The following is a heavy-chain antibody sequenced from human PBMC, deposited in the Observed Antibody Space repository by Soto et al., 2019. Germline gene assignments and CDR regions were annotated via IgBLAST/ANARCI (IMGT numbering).Heavy chain of an antibody. CDR1: GGTFISYT. Sequence: QVQLVQSGTEVKKPGSSVKVSCKASGGTFISYTFNWVRQAPGQGLEWMGEILPIFGTTNYAQKFQGRVAFTADAATATGYMELSSLRSEDTALYYCASRGGHDALDLWGLGTRIPVSS. CDR2: ILPIFGTT. D-gene: IGHD5-12*01. CDR3: ASRGGHDALDL. J-gene: IGHJ3*01. V-gene: IGHV1-69*01.